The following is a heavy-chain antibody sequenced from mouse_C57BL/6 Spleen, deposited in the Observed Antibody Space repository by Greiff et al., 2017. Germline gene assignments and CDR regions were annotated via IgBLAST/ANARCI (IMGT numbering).Heavy chain of an antibody. J-gene: IGHJ4*01. CDR3: ASWDVDAMDY. CDR1: GYTFTSYG. CDR2: IYPRSGNT. V-gene: IGHV1-81*01. D-gene: IGHD4-1*01. Sequence: QVQLKQSGAELARPGASVKLSCKASGYTFTSYGISWVKQRTGQGLEWIGEIYPRSGNTYYNEKFKGKATLTADKSSSTAYMELRSLTSEDSAVYFCASWDVDAMDYWGQGTSVTVSS.